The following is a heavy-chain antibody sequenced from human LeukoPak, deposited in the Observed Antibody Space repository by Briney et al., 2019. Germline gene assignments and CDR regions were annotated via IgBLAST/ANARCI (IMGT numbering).Heavy chain of an antibody. V-gene: IGHV4-34*01. CDR1: GGSFSGYY. J-gene: IGHJ6*03. CDR3: AREVVDATPSRDYYYYMDV. CDR2: INHSGST. D-gene: IGHD2-15*01. Sequence: PSETLSLTCAVYGGSFSGYYWSWIRQPPGKGLEWIGEINHSGSTNYNPSLKSRVTISVDTSKNQFSLKLTFVTAADTAVYYCAREVVDATPSRDYYYYMDVWGKGTTVTVSS.